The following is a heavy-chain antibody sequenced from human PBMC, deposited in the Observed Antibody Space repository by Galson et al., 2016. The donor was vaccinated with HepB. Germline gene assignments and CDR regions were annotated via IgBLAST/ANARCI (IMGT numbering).Heavy chain of an antibody. V-gene: IGHV4-4*02. D-gene: IGHD3-22*01. CDR3: TREGRDPYDSSGYYFDY. CDR2: IYHSGRT. Sequence: ETLSLTCAVSGDSISSTYWWTWVRQPPGKGLEWIGEIYHSGRTNYVPSLKSRVTMTTDTSTSTAYMELRSLRSDDTAVYYCTREGRDPYDSSGYYFDYWGQGTLVTVSS. J-gene: IGHJ4*02. CDR1: GDSISSTYW.